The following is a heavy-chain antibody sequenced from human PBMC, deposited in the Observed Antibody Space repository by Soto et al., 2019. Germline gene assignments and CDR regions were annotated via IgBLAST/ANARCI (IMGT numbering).Heavy chain of an antibody. CDR2: ISSSSTYI. CDR3: ARDSQSYGDYGPIYNGCFDL. Sequence: EVQLVESGGGLVKPGGSLRHSCAASGFTFSSYSMNWVRQAPGKGLEWVSSISSSSTYIYYADSVKGRFTISRDNAKNSLYQQMNSLRAEDTAVYYCARDSQSYGDYGPIYNGCFDLWGRGTLVTVSS. V-gene: IGHV3-21*01. CDR1: GFTFSSYS. D-gene: IGHD4-17*01. J-gene: IGHJ2*01.